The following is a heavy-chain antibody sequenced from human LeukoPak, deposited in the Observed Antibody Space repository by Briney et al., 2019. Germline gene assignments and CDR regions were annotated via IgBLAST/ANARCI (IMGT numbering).Heavy chain of an antibody. J-gene: IGHJ5*02. CDR1: GYTFTDYY. D-gene: IGHD2-2*01. CDR3: ARESCSSTNCYVRPLNWFDP. CDR2: INPNFGGT. V-gene: IGHV1-2*02. Sequence: ASVKVSCKASGYTFTDYYIHRVRQAPGQGLEWMGWINPNFGGTNYAQKFQGRVTMTRDTSISTAYMELSRLTSDDTAVYYCARESCSSTNCYVRPLNWFDPWGQGTLVSVSS.